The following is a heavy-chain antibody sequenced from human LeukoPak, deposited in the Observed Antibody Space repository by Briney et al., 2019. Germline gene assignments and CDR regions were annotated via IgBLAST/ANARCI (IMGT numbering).Heavy chain of an antibody. V-gene: IGHV3-15*01. J-gene: IGHJ6*02. Sequence: GGSLRLSCAASGFTFSNAWMSWVRQAPGKGLEWVGRIKSKTDGGTTDYAAPVKGRFTISRDDSKNTLYLQMNSLRAEDTAVYYCASYYYYGMDVWGQGTTVTVSS. CDR3: ASYYYYGMDV. CDR2: IKSKTDGGTT. CDR1: GFTFSNAW.